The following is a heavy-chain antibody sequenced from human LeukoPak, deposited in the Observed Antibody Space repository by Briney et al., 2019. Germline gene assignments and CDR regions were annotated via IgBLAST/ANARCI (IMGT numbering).Heavy chain of an antibody. Sequence: ASVKVSCKASGYTFTSYGISWVRQAPGQGLEWMGWMNPNSGNTGYAQKFQGRVTMTRNTSISTAYMELSSLRSEDTAVYYCARGHIFVGNDYWGQGTLVTVSS. V-gene: IGHV1-8*02. J-gene: IGHJ4*02. CDR2: MNPNSGNT. D-gene: IGHD1-26*01. CDR3: ARGHIFVGNDY. CDR1: GYTFTSYG.